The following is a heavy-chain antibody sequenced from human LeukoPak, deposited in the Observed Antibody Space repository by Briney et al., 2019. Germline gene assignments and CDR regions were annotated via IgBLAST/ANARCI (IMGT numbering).Heavy chain of an antibody. CDR2: INHSGST. Sequence: KPSETLSLTCAVYGGSFSGYYWSWIRQPPGKGLEWIGEINHSGSTNYNPSLKSRVTISVDTSKNQFSLKLSSVTAADTAVYYCARLSGTGYSSGWYARYYYMDVWGKGTTVTISS. J-gene: IGHJ6*03. D-gene: IGHD6-19*01. V-gene: IGHV4-34*01. CDR1: GGSFSGYY. CDR3: ARLSGTGYSSGWYARYYYMDV.